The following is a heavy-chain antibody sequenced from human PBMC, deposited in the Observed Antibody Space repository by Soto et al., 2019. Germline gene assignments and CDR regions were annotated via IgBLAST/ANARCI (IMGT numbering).Heavy chain of an antibody. CDR3: ARDGNMFRGVMWS. Sequence: EVQLVESGGGLVQPGGSLRLSCAASGFTFRSYSMNWVRQAPGKGLEWVSYISSSSSTIYYADSVKGRFTISRDNAKNSLYLQMNSLRAEDTAVYYCARDGNMFRGVMWSWGQGTLVTVSS. J-gene: IGHJ5*02. V-gene: IGHV3-48*01. CDR1: GFTFRSYS. D-gene: IGHD3-10*01. CDR2: ISSSSSTI.